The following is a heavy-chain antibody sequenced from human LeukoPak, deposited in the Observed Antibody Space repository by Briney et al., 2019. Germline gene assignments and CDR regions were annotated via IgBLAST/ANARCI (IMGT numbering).Heavy chain of an antibody. CDR2: INHSGST. V-gene: IGHV4-34*01. Sequence: SETLSLTCAVYGGSFSGYYWSWIRQPPGKGLEWIGEINHSGSTNYNPSLKSRVTISVDTSKNQFSLKLSSVTAADTAVYYCARRNAMDVWGQGTTVIVFS. J-gene: IGHJ6*02. CDR1: GGSFSGYY. CDR3: ARRNAMDV.